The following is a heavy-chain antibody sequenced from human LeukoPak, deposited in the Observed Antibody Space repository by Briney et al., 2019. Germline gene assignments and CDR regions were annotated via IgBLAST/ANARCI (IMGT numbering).Heavy chain of an antibody. CDR1: GGSLRSYN. Sequence: SETLSLTCTVSGGSLRSYNWNWIRQPPGKGLERIGYVSETGSTNYNSSLENRVTLSLDTPKSQISLNLRSATVADTAVYYCARQDALGKFPPPYYMDVWGKGTTVIVS. V-gene: IGHV4-59*08. J-gene: IGHJ6*03. D-gene: IGHD1-26*01. CDR3: ARQDALGKFPPPYYMDV. CDR2: VSETGST.